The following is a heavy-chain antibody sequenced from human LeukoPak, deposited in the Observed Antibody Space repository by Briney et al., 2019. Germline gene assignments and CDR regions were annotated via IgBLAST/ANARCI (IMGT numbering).Heavy chain of an antibody. CDR3: ARVASTVVASFDY. Sequence: SETLSLTCAVYGGSFSGYYWSWIRQPPGKGLEWIGEINHSGSTNYNPSLKSRVTISVDTSKNQFSLKLSSETAADTAVYYCARVASTVVASFDYWGQGTLVTVSS. J-gene: IGHJ4*02. CDR2: INHSGST. CDR1: GGSFSGYY. V-gene: IGHV4-34*01. D-gene: IGHD4-23*01.